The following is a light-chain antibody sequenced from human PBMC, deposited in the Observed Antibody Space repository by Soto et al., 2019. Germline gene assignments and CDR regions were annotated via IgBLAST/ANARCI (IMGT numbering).Light chain of an antibody. J-gene: IGLJ1*01. CDR2: YDS. V-gene: IGLV3-21*04. CDR1: NIGSKS. CDR3: QVWDSREV. Sequence: SYELTQPPSVSVAPGKTARITCGGNNIGSKSVHWYQQKPGKAPVLVIYYDSDRPSGIPERFSGSNSGNTATLTISRVEAGDEADYYCQVWDSREVFGTGTKVTVL.